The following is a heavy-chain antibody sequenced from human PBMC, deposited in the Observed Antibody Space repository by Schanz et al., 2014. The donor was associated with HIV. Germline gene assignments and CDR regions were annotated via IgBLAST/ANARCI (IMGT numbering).Heavy chain of an antibody. J-gene: IGHJ4*02. CDR3: TTDNYDFWSGYPHFDY. Sequence: VQLVESGGGVVQPGRSLRLSCAGSGFSFDTFGIHWVRQAPGKGLEWVGRIKSKTDGGTTDYAAPVRGRFTISRDDSKNTLYLQMNSLKTVDTAVYYCTTDNYDFWSGYPHFDYWGQGTLVTVSS. V-gene: IGHV3-15*01. D-gene: IGHD3-3*01. CDR1: GFSFDTFG. CDR2: IKSKTDGGTT.